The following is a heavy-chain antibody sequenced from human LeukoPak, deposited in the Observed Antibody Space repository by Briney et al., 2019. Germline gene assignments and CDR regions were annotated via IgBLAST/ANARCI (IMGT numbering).Heavy chain of an antibody. V-gene: IGHV4-59*08. CDR2: LYDSGST. CDR3: AGRGRSPGFAGKFTHYYYMDV. J-gene: IGHJ6*03. D-gene: IGHD3-10*01. CDR1: GGSIISDS. Sequence: SETLSLPCPVSGGSIISDSWTWIRQPPGKELEWIGYLYDSGSTKYNPSLKSRVTISLDTSKSQFSLKVTSVTAADPAVYFCAGRGRSPGFAGKFTHYYYMDVWGEGTAVTVSS.